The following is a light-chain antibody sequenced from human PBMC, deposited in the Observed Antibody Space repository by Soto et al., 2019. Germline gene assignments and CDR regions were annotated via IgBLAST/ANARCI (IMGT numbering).Light chain of an antibody. J-gene: IGLJ2*01. Sequence: QPVLTQSSSASASLGPSVTLTCTLSSGHSSYIIAWHQQQPGKAPRYLMKLEGSGSYNKGSGVPDRSSGSSSGADRYLTISNLQSEDEADYYCETWDSNTRVFGGGTQLTVL. V-gene: IGLV4-60*03. CDR2: LEGSGSY. CDR3: ETWDSNTRV. CDR1: SGHSSYI.